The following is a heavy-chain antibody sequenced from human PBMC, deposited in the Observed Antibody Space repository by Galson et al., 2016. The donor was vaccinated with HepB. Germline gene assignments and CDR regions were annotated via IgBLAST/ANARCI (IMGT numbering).Heavy chain of an antibody. D-gene: IGHD2-2*01. CDR3: AKVGTPVLPVAHNRFDP. CDR1: GFTFSSHA. Sequence: SLRLSCAASGFTFSSHAMTWVRQAPGKGLEWVSGISARGGSTYYVDSVKGRFTISRDNSKNRVCLQMNGLRAEDTAVYYCAKVGTPVLPVAHNRFDPWGQGTLVTVAP. J-gene: IGHJ5*02. V-gene: IGHV3-23*01. CDR2: ISARGGST.